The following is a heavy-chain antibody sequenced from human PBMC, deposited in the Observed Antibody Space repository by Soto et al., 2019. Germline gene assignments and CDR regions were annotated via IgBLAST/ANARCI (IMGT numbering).Heavy chain of an antibody. V-gene: IGHV1-18*01. CDR3: ARELVDVCSGGSCYSSEYYYYMAV. J-gene: IGHJ6*03. CDR1: GYTFTSYG. D-gene: IGHD2-15*01. CDR2: ISAYNGNT. Sequence: ASVKVSCKASGYTFTSYGISWVRQAPGQGLEWMGCISAYNGNTNYEQKLQGRVTMKTDTSTSTAHRELRSQRSDDTAVYYSARELVDVCSGGSCYSSEYYYYMAVWGKATTVSVSS.